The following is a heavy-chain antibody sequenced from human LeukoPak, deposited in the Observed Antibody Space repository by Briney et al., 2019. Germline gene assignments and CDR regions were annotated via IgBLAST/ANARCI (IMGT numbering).Heavy chain of an antibody. Sequence: SETLSLTCTVSGGSISSYYWSWIRQPPGKGLEWIGYIYYSGSTNYNPSLKSRVTISVDTSKNQFSLKLSSVTAADTAVYYCAGGPLWIQLWLPGSFDYWGQGTLVTVSS. CDR2: IYYSGST. CDR3: AGGPLWIQLWLPGSFDY. D-gene: IGHD5-18*01. J-gene: IGHJ4*02. V-gene: IGHV4-59*01. CDR1: GGSISSYY.